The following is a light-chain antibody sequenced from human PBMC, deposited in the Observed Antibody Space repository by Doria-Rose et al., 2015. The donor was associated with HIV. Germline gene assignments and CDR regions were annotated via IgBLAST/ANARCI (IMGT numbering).Light chain of an antibody. V-gene: IGKV1-39*01. CDR2: AAS. CDR1: QAVSTY. CDR3: QQTYSSPPWT. J-gene: IGKJ1*01. Sequence: IGDRVTIPCRASQAVSTYFTWFQQEPGKAPKLLIYAASRLQSGVPSRFSGSGSGTDFTLTISGLQPGDFATYYCQQTYSSPPWTFGQGTKVEMK.